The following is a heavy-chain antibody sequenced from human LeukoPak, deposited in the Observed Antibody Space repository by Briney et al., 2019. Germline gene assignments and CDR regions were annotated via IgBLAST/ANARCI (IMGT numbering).Heavy chain of an antibody. CDR3: ARNIVVVPAAIVSKIYYYYYYMDA. V-gene: IGHV1-69*13. CDR1: GGTFSSYA. J-gene: IGHJ6*03. CDR2: IIPIFGTA. D-gene: IGHD2-2*02. Sequence: SVKVSCKASGGTFSSYAIRWVRQAPGQGLEWMGGIIPIFGTANYAQKFQGRVTITADESTSTAYMELSSLRSEDTAVYYCARNIVVVPAAIVSKIYYYYYYMDAWGKGTTVTVSS.